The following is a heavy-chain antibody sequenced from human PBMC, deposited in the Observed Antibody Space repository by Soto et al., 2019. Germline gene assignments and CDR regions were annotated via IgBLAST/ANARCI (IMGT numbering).Heavy chain of an antibody. J-gene: IGHJ3*02. CDR1: GFTVSSNY. Sequence: GGSLRLSCAASGFTVSSNYMSWVRQAPGKGLEWVSVIYSGGSTYYADSVKGRFTISRHNSKNTMYLQMNSLRADDTAVYYCARAFPSYNWNYAPRPHDAFDIWGQGTMVTVSS. V-gene: IGHV3-53*04. CDR3: ARAFPSYNWNYAPRPHDAFDI. D-gene: IGHD1-7*01. CDR2: IYSGGST.